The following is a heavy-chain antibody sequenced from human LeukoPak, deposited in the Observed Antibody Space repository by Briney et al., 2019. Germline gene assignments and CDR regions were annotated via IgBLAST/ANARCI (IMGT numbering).Heavy chain of an antibody. CDR1: GGSISSYY. CDR2: IYYSGST. CDR3: ARYSSWTSPFDY. D-gene: IGHD6-13*01. Sequence: SETLSLTCTVSGGSISSYYWSWIRQPPGKGLEWIGYIYYSGSTNYNPSLKSRVTISVDTSKNQFSLKLSSVTAADTAVYYCARYSSWTSPFDYWGQGTLVTVSS. V-gene: IGHV4-59*01. J-gene: IGHJ4*02.